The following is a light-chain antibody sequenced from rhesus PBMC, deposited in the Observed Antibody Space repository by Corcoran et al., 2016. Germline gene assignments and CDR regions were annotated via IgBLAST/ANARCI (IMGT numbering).Light chain of an antibody. J-gene: IGLJ1*01. CDR3: SSYSSSNTYI. CDR1: SSDIGGYNR. Sequence: QAAPTQSPSVSGSPGQSVTFSCSGTSSDIGGYNRVSWYQHHPGTAPKLIVYEVSKRPSGVSDRFSGSKSDNTASLTISGLQAEDEADYYCSSYSSSNTYIFGTGTRLTVL. V-gene: IGLV2-13*03. CDR2: EVS.